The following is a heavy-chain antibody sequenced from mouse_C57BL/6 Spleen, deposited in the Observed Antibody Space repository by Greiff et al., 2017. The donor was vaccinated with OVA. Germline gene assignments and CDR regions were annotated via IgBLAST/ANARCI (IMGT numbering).Heavy chain of an antibody. CDR3: ARNYGSSFFAY. Sequence: QVQLKQSGAELVRPGTSVKMSCKASGYTFTNYWIGWAKQRPGHGLEWIGDIYPGGGYTNSNEKFKGKATLTADKSSSTAYMQFSSLTSEDSAIYYCARNYGSSFFAYWGQGTLVTVSA. CDR1: GYTFTNYW. CDR2: IYPGGGYT. V-gene: IGHV1-63*01. J-gene: IGHJ3*01. D-gene: IGHD1-1*01.